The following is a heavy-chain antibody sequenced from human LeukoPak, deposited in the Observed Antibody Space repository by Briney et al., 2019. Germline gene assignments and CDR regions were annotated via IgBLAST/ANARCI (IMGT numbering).Heavy chain of an antibody. V-gene: IGHV4-34*01. CDR3: ARGRGYCSGGSCYSRRPNWFDP. J-gene: IGHJ5*02. Sequence: SETLSLTCAVYGGSFSGYYWSWIRQPPGKGLEWIGEINHSGSTNYNPSLKSRVTISVDTSKNQFSLKLSSVTAADTAVYYCARGRGYCSGGSCYSRRPNWFDPWGQGTLVTVSS. CDR1: GGSFSGYY. D-gene: IGHD2-15*01. CDR2: INHSGST.